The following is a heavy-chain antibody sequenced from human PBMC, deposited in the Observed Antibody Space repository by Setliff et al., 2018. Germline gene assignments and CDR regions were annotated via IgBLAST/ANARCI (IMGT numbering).Heavy chain of an antibody. CDR3: ARVSGFQYMDV. V-gene: IGHV4-61*05. CDR2: VYTSWST. J-gene: IGHJ6*03. Sequence: SETLSLTCTVSGGSVSDSTYYWGWVRQPPGKGLEWIGQVYTSWSTNYNPSLKSRVTISLDTSKNQFSLNLSSLTAADTAVYYCARVSGFQYMDVWGKGTTVTVSS. D-gene: IGHD3-3*01. CDR1: GGSVSDSTYY.